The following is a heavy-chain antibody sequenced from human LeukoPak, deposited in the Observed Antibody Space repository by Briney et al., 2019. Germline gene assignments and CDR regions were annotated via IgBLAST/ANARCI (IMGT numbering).Heavy chain of an antibody. Sequence: GGSLRLSCAASGFTFSSYAMHWVRQAPGKGLEWVAVISYDGSNKYYADSVKGRFTISRDNSKNTLYLQMNSLRAEDTAVYYCARVHGAVGYCSGGSCFHFDYWGQGTLVTVSS. CDR3: ARVHGAVGYCSGGSCFHFDY. CDR2: ISYDGSNK. CDR1: GFTFSSYA. V-gene: IGHV3-30-3*01. D-gene: IGHD2-15*01. J-gene: IGHJ4*02.